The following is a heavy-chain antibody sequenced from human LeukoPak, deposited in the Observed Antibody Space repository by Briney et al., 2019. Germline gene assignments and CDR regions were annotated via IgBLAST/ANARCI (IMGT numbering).Heavy chain of an antibody. CDR1: GFTFRTYA. J-gene: IGHJ4*02. Sequence: PGGSLRLSCAASGFTFRTYAMSWVRQAPGKGLEWVAVILYDGSNKYYADSVKGRFTISRDNSQSTLYLQMDSLSADDSAVYYCAKTAIQSTSYFGSWGQGTLVTVSS. CDR3: AKTAIQSTSYFGS. V-gene: IGHV3-30*18. D-gene: IGHD5-18*01. CDR2: ILYDGSNK.